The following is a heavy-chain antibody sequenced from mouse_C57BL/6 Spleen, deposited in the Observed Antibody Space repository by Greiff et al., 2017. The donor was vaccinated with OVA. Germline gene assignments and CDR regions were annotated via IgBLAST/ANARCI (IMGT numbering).Heavy chain of an antibody. CDR3: ARTEWYKDMDY. J-gene: IGHJ4*01. D-gene: IGHD2-1*01. V-gene: IGHV1-76*01. Sequence: QVQLKQSGAELVRPGASVKLSCKASGYTFTDYYINWVKQRPGQGLEWIARIYPGSGNTYYNEKFKGKATLTAEKSSSTAYMQLSSLTSEDSAVYFGARTEWYKDMDYWGQGTSVTVSS. CDR1: GYTFTDYY. CDR2: IYPGSGNT.